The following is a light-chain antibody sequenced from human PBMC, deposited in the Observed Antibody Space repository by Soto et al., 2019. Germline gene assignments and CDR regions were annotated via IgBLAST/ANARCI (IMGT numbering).Light chain of an antibody. Sequence: VVLTQSPGTLSLSPGERATLSCLASQSVSSSYLAWYQQKPGQAPRLLIYGASSRATGIPDRFSGSGSGTDFTLTISRLEPEDFAVYYCQQRSDWPLTFGQGTRLEIK. V-gene: IGKV3D-20*02. CDR2: GAS. CDR3: QQRSDWPLT. J-gene: IGKJ5*01. CDR1: QSVSSSY.